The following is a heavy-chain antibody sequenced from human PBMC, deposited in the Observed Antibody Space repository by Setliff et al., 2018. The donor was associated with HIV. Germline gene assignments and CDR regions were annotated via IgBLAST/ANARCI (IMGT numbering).Heavy chain of an antibody. J-gene: IGHJ4*02. CDR3: ATDMDTAMALGH. D-gene: IGHD5-18*01. V-gene: IGHV4-39*01. CDR1: GDSISSSIYY. Sequence: SETLSLTCTVSGDSISSSIYYWGWVRQPPGKGLEWIGGIYYTGSPFYNPSLKSRVTISVDTSNNQFSLKLSSVTAADTAVYFCATDMDTAMALGHWGQGALVTVS. CDR2: IYYTGSP.